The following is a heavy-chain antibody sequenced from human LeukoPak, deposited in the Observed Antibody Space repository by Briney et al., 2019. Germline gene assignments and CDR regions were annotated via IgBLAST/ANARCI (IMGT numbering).Heavy chain of an antibody. CDR3: ARDVGATNYGMDV. D-gene: IGHD1-26*01. Sequence: GGSLRLSCAASGFTVSSNYMSWVRQAPGKGLEWVSVIYSGGSTYYADSVKGRFTISRDNSKNMLYLQMNSLRAEDTAVYYCARDVGATNYGMDVWGQGTTVTVSS. V-gene: IGHV3-66*01. CDR2: IYSGGST. CDR1: GFTVSSNY. J-gene: IGHJ6*02.